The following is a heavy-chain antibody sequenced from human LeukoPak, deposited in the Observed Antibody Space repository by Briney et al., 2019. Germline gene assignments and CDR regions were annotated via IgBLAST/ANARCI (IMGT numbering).Heavy chain of an antibody. D-gene: IGHD2-15*01. Sequence: GASVKVSCKASGYTFTSYDINWGRQATGQGLEWMGWMNPNSGNTGYAQKFQGRVTMTRNTSISTAYMELSSMRSEDTAVYYCARRMGIWYYMDVWGKGTTVTVSS. CDR3: ARRMGIWYYMDV. V-gene: IGHV1-8*01. CDR1: GYTFTSYD. J-gene: IGHJ6*03. CDR2: MNPNSGNT.